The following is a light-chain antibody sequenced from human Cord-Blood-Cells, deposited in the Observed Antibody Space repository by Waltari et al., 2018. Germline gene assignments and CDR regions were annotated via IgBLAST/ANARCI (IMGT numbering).Light chain of an antibody. V-gene: IGLV2-8*01. CDR3: SSYAGSNNFDV. Sequence: QSALTQPPSAAGSPGQSVTISCTGTRSDVGGLNYVSWYQQHPGKAPKLMIYELSKRPSGVPDRFSGSKSGNTASLTVSGLQAEDEADYYCSSYAGSNNFDVFGTGTKVTVL. CDR1: RSDVGGLNY. J-gene: IGLJ1*01. CDR2: ELS.